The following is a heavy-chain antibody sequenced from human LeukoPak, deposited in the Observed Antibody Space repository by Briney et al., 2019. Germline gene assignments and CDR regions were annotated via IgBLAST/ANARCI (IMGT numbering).Heavy chain of an antibody. CDR1: GFTFSSYW. CDR2: INTDGSSI. CDR3: ASVGMARGVMD. D-gene: IGHD3-10*01. Sequence: GGSLSLSCAASGFTFSSYWMHWVRQAPGKGLVWVSRINTDGSSISYADSVKGRFTISRDNAKNTLYLQMNSLRAEDTAMYYCASVGMARGVMDLGQGTLVTVSS. V-gene: IGHV3-74*01. J-gene: IGHJ4*02.